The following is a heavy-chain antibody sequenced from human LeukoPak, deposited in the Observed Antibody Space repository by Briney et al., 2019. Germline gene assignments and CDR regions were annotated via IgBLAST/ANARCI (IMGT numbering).Heavy chain of an antibody. CDR1: GYSFTSYD. Sequence: GASVKVSCKASGYSFTSYDINWVRRATGQGLEWMGWMNPNSGNTGYAQKFQGRVTMTRNTSISTAYMELSSLRSEDTAVYYCARGLRHCSSTSCEYYFDYWGQGTLVTVSS. CDR3: ARGLRHCSSTSCEYYFDY. CDR2: MNPNSGNT. V-gene: IGHV1-8*01. D-gene: IGHD2-2*01. J-gene: IGHJ4*02.